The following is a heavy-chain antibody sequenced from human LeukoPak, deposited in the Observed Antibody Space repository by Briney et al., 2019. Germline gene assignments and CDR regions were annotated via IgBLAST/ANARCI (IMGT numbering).Heavy chain of an antibody. Sequence: EPSETLSLTCTVSGGSISSYYWSRIRQPAGKGLEWIGRIYTSGSTNYNPSLKSRVTMSVDTSKNQFSLKLSSVTAADTAIYYCARDGRAGSLFAYWGQGTLVTVSS. J-gene: IGHJ4*02. CDR2: IYTSGST. CDR3: ARDGRAGSLFAY. V-gene: IGHV4-4*07. CDR1: GGSISSYY. D-gene: IGHD6-19*01.